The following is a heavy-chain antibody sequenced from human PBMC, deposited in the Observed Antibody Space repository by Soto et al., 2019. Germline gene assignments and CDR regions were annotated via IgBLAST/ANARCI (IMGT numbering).Heavy chain of an antibody. V-gene: IGHV4-39*01. CDR1: PDSITSSVYY. J-gene: IGHJ6*02. D-gene: IGHD3-22*01. CDR3: VRHEVAVSGAYNMDV. Sequence: SETLSLTCTVSPDSITSSVYYWGWIRQTPGKGLEWIGSIYYNGTTYYNPSLKSRVFISVDTSKDQFSLRLKSVTVADTATFYCVRHEVAVSGAYNMDVWGRGTTVTVSS. CDR2: IYYNGTT.